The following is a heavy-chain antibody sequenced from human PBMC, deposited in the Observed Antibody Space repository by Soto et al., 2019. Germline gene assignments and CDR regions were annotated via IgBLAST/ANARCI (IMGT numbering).Heavy chain of an antibody. CDR3: AREPRFYGSGSYSNTRPMDY. D-gene: IGHD3-10*01. V-gene: IGHV1-18*01. CDR1: GYTFTSYG. CDR2: ISAYNGNT. J-gene: IGHJ4*02. Sequence: QVQLVQSGAEMKKPGASVKVSCKASGYTFTSYGISWVRQAPGQGLEWMGWISAYNGNTKYAQKVQGRVKMTTDTSTSTAHRELRSLRSDDTAVYYCAREPRFYGSGSYSNTRPMDYWGQGTLVTVFS.